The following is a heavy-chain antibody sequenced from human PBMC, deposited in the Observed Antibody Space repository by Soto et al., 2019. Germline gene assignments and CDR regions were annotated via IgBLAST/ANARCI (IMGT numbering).Heavy chain of an antibody. CDR1: GFTCRSYA. Sequence: QVQLVAAGGGGVQPGQSLSLACAASGFTCRSYALHWVRQAPGKWLEWVAVISYDGGNKYSADSVKGRFTISRDNAKNTLYLQMNSLRDEDTAVYYCARDRGDYWGQGTLVTVSS. V-gene: IGHV3-30-3*01. J-gene: IGHJ4*02. D-gene: IGHD5-12*01. CDR3: ARDRGDY. CDR2: ISYDGGNK.